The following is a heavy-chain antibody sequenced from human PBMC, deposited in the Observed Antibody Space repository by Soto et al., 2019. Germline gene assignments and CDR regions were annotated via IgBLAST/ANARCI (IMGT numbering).Heavy chain of an antibody. CDR2: IIPIFGTA. CDR1: GCTFSSYS. Sequence: GASVKVSCKASGCTFSSYSISWVRQAPGQGLEWMGGIIPIFGTANYAQKFQGRVTITADESTSTAYMELSSLRSEDTAVYYCARAHRYRRYYYYGMYVWGQGTTVTVSS. V-gene: IGHV1-69*13. D-gene: IGHD3-16*02. CDR3: ARAHRYRRYYYYGMYV. J-gene: IGHJ6*02.